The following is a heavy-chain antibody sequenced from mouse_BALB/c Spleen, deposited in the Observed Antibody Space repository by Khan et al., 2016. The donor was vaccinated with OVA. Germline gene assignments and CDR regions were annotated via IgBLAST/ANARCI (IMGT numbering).Heavy chain of an antibody. J-gene: IGHJ3*01. CDR3: ARGGNGTLAY. Sequence: QVQLLQSGAELVRPGTSVKVSCKASGYAFSDYLIEWVKQRPGQGLEWIGVINPGSGNTNYNDKFKGKATLTSDKSSSTAYMQLSSLTYDDTAVYLGARGGNGTLAYWSLGTPVTVSA. CDR1: GYAFSDYL. D-gene: IGHD2-1*01. V-gene: IGHV1-54*01. CDR2: INPGSGNT.